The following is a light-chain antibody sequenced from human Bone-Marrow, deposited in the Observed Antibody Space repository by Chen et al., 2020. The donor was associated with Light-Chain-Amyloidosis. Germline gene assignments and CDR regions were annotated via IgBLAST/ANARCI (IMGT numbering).Light chain of an antibody. J-gene: IGKJ1*01. CDR3: QQSYSTLGT. Sequence: DFQLTQYPPSLSASVGDRVTLTCRASQSIISYLNWYQQTPGKAPKLRIYAASSLQSGVPSRFSGSGSGTDFTLTISSLQPEDFATYYCQQSYSTLGTFGQGTKVEIK. CDR2: AAS. CDR1: QSIISY. V-gene: IGKV1-39*01.